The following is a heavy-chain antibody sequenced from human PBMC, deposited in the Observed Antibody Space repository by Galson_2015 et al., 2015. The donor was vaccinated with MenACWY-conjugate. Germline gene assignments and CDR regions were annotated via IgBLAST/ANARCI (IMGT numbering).Heavy chain of an antibody. V-gene: IGHV3-23*01. J-gene: IGHJ3*02. CDR2: ISASGGDI. Sequence: ISASGGDIDYADSVKGRFTISRDNSKNTVYLQMNSLRAEDTAVYHCAKGANYYDSSGKRYDAFDIWGQGTMVTVSS. D-gene: IGHD3-22*01. CDR3: AKGANYYDSSGKRYDAFDI.